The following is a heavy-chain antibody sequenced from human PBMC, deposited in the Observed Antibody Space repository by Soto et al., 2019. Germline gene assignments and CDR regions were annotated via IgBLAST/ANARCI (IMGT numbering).Heavy chain of an antibody. D-gene: IGHD2-2*01. V-gene: IGHV3-30*18. Sequence: QVQLVESGGGVVQPGRSLRLSCAASGFTFSSYGMHWVRQAPGKGLEWVAVISYDGSNKYYADSVKGRFTISRDNSKNTLYLQMNSLRAEDTAVYYCAKSVAYCISTSCYVSSFGMDVWGQGTTVTVSS. J-gene: IGHJ6*02. CDR1: GFTFSSYG. CDR2: ISYDGSNK. CDR3: AKSVAYCISTSCYVSSFGMDV.